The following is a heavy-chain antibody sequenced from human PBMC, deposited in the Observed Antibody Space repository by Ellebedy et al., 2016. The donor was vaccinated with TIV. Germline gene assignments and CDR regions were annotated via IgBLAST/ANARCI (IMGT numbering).Heavy chain of an antibody. D-gene: IGHD4-17*01. Sequence: GESLKISCAASGFSVHNNYMSWVRQAPGKGLEWVSVIYSGGSTYYADSVKGRFTISRDKSKNTLYLQMNNLRAEDTAVYYCAGSPSTGYWGRGTLITVSS. J-gene: IGHJ4*02. CDR3: AGSPSTGY. CDR1: GFSVHNNY. V-gene: IGHV3-53*01. CDR2: IYSGGST.